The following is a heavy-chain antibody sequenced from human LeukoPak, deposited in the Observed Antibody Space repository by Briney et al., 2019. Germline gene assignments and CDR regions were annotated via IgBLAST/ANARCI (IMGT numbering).Heavy chain of an antibody. CDR1: RFTFSTYW. Sequence: GGSLRLSCAASRFTFSTYWMHWVRQAPGKGLVWVSRINSDGSSTSYADSVKGRFTISRDNAKNTLYLQMNSLRAEDTAAYYCVRDGVYFDYWGQGTLVTVSS. CDR3: VRDGVYFDY. CDR2: INSDGSST. V-gene: IGHV3-74*01. D-gene: IGHD3-16*01. J-gene: IGHJ4*02.